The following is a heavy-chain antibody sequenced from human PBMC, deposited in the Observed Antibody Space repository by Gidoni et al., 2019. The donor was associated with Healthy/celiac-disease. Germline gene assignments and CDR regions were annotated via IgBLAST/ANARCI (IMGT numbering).Heavy chain of an antibody. CDR2: INPNSGGT. J-gene: IGHJ4*02. V-gene: IGHV1-2*02. Sequence: QVQLVQSGAEVKKPGASVKVSCKASGYTFTGYYMQWVRQAPGQGLEWMGWINPNSGGTNYAQKFQGRVTMTRDTSISTAYMELSRLRSDDTAVYYCARETPDTLGRRYYFDYWGQGTLVTVSS. CDR3: ARETPDTLGRRYYFDY. CDR1: GYTFTGYY.